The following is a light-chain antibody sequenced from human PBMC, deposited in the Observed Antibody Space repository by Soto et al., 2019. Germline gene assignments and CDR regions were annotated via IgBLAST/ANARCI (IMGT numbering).Light chain of an antibody. Sequence: QSALTQPASVSGAPGQSITISCTGTSSDVGAYNYVSWFQQHPDKAHKLMIYEVSNRPSGVANRFSGSKSGNAASLTISGLPAEDEAYYFCFSSTTSNTHVFGTGTKLTVL. CDR3: FSSTTSNTHV. V-gene: IGLV2-14*01. J-gene: IGLJ1*01. CDR1: SSDVGAYNY. CDR2: EVS.